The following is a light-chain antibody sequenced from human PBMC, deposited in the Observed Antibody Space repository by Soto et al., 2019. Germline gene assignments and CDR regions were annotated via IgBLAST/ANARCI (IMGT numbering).Light chain of an antibody. Sequence: QSALTQPASVSGSPGQSITISCTGTSSNVGSYDLVSWYQQHPGEAPKLMIYEGTKRPSGVSNRFSGSKSANTASLTISGLQPEDAADYYCCSYTNINTRACVFGTGTKLTVL. CDR2: EGT. J-gene: IGLJ1*01. CDR3: CSYTNINTRACV. V-gene: IGLV2-14*02. CDR1: SSNVGSYDL.